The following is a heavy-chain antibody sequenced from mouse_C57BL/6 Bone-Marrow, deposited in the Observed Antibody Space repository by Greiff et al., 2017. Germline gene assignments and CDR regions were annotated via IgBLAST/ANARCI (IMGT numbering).Heavy chain of an antibody. CDR2: INPSSGYT. CDR1: GYTFTSYW. Sequence: VHLVESGAELAKPGASVKLSCKASGYTFTSYWMHWVKQRPGQGLEWIGYINPSSGYTKYNQKFKDKATLTADKSSSPAYMQLSSLTHEDSAVYYWGGELHWYFDVWGTGTTVTVSS. D-gene: IGHD1-3*01. CDR3: GGELHWYFDV. V-gene: IGHV1-7*01. J-gene: IGHJ1*03.